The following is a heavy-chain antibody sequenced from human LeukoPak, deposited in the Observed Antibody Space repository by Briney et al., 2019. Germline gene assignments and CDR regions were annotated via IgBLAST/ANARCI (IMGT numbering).Heavy chain of an antibody. V-gene: IGHV3-21*01. J-gene: IGHJ6*02. CDR2: ITGISSYI. Sequence: GPLRLSCAASGLPFSTYYMNWVRQAPGKGLEWVSFITGISSYIYYTDSVKGRFTISRDNSKNTLYLQMSSLRAEDTAVYYCVKSLPPYYDYGMDVWGQGTTVTVSS. CDR3: VKSLPPYYDYGMDV. CDR1: GLPFSTYY.